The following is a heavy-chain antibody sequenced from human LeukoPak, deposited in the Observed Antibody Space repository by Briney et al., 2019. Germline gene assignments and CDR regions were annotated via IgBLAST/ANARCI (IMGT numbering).Heavy chain of an antibody. J-gene: IGHJ4*02. D-gene: IGHD3-10*01. CDR3: ARRTGGDYGSGSFYY. V-gene: IGHV4-34*01. CDR2: INHSGRT. Sequence: SETLSLTCTVSGGSISSYYWSWIRQPPGKGLEWIGEINHSGRTNYNPSLKSRVTISVDTSKNQFSLKLSSVTAADTAVYYCARRTGGDYGSGSFYYWGQGTLVTVSS. CDR1: GGSISSYY.